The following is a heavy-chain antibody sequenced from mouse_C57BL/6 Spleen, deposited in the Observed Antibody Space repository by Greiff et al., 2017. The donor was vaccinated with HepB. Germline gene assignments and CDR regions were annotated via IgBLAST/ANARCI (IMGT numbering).Heavy chain of an antibody. D-gene: IGHD2-5*01. CDR2: INPSSGYT. CDR3: ARSGYSNPYYFDY. J-gene: IGHJ2*01. CDR1: GYTFTSYW. Sequence: VQLQQSGAELAKPGASVKLSCKASGYTFTSYWMHWVKQRPGQGLEWIGYINPSSGYTKYNQKFKDKATLTADKSSSTAYMKLSSLTYEDSAVYYCARSGYSNPYYFDYWGQGTTLTVSS. V-gene: IGHV1-7*01.